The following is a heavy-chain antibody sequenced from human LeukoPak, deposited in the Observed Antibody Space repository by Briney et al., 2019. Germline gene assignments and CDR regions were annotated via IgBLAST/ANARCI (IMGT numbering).Heavy chain of an antibody. Sequence: VSVKVSCKASGYTFTSYYMHWVRQAPGQGLEWMGIINPSRGNPSYAQKFQGRVTMTRDTSTSTVYMELSSLRSEDTAVYYCARDRYYYDSSGYIRGISFDYWGQGTLVTVSS. CDR3: ARDRYYYDSSGYIRGISFDY. D-gene: IGHD3-22*01. J-gene: IGHJ4*02. CDR2: INPSRGNP. V-gene: IGHV1-46*01. CDR1: GYTFTSYY.